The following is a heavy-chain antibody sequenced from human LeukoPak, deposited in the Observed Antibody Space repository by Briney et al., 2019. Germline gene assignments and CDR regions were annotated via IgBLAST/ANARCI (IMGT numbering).Heavy chain of an antibody. Sequence: HGESLKISFKGSGXIFTSYWIGWVRQLPGKGLEWMGIIYPGDSDTRYSPSFQGQVTISADKSISTAYLQWSSLKASDTAMYYCARGDTAMASVDYWGQGTLVTVSS. D-gene: IGHD5-18*01. CDR2: IYPGDSDT. CDR3: ARGDTAMASVDY. J-gene: IGHJ4*02. V-gene: IGHV5-51*01. CDR1: GXIFTSYW.